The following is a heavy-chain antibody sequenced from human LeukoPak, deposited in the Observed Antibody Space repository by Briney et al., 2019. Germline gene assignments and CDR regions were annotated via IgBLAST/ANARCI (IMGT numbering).Heavy chain of an antibody. CDR3: ARQNDFWSGYYHDY. CDR1: GDSFSSYY. J-gene: IGHJ4*02. V-gene: IGHV4-4*07. CDR2: IYTSGST. Sequence: SETLSFTCTVSGDSFSSYYWSWIRQPAGKGLEWIGRIYTSGSTNYNPSLKSRVTISVDTSKNQFSLKLSSVTAADTAVYYCARQNDFWSGYYHDYWGQGTLVTVSS. D-gene: IGHD3-3*01.